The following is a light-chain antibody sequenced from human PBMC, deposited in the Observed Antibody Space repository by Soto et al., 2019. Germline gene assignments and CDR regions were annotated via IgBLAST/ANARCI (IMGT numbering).Light chain of an antibody. Sequence: QSALTQPPSASGSPGQSVTISCTGTSSDVGGYTYVSWYQQHPGKAPKLMIYDVTKRPSGVPDRFSGSKSGNTASLTVSGLQAEDEADYYCSAYAGSNNLVFGGGTKLTVL. CDR1: SSDVGGYTY. V-gene: IGLV2-8*01. CDR3: SAYAGSNNLV. CDR2: DVT. J-gene: IGLJ2*01.